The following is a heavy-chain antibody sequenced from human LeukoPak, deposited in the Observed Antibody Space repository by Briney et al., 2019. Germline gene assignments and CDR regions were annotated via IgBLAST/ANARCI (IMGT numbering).Heavy chain of an antibody. Sequence: GGSLRLSCAASGFTFSNFLMTWVRQAPGKGPEWVSAISGSGGDTYYADSVKGRFTISRDNSKNTLYLQMNSLRAEDTDVYYCAKKGATTGAFAYWGQGPLVTVSS. CDR3: AKKGATTGAFAY. J-gene: IGHJ4*02. V-gene: IGHV3-23*01. CDR2: ISGSGGDT. D-gene: IGHD1-26*01. CDR1: GFTFSNFL.